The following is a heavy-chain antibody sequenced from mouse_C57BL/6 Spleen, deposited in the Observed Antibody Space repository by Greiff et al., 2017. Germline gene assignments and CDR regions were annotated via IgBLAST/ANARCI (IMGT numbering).Heavy chain of an antibody. V-gene: IGHV1-82*01. CDR2: IYPGDGDT. J-gene: IGHJ2*01. D-gene: IGHD2-1*01. CDR3: ARWGNYEGSYFDD. Sequence: VQLQQSGPELVKPGASVKISCKASGYAFSSAWMNWVKQRPGKGLEWIGRIYPGDGDTNYNGKFKGKATLTADKSSSTAYMQLSSLASEDSAVYFCARWGNYEGSYFDDGGQGTTLTVSS. CDR1: GYAFSSAW.